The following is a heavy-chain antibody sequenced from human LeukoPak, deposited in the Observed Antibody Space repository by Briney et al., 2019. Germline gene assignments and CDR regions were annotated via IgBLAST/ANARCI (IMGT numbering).Heavy chain of an antibody. D-gene: IGHD1/OR15-1a*01. CDR1: GFTFSSYG. CDR2: IWYDGSNR. V-gene: IGHV3-33*01. J-gene: IGHJ4*02. CDR3: GREGSSRTIDY. Sequence: PGRSLRLSCAASGFTFSSYGMHWVRQAPGKGPEWVAVIWYDGSNRYYADSVKGRFTISRDSSQNTLYLQMDSLRADDTAVYYCGREGSSRTIDYWGQGTLVTVSS.